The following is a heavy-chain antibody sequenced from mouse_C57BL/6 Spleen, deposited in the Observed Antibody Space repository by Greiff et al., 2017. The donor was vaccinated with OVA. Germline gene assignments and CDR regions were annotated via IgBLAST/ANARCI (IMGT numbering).Heavy chain of an antibody. CDR3: ARCTRGDFAWFAY. J-gene: IGHJ3*01. CDR1: GYTFTSYW. V-gene: IGHV1-69*01. Sequence: VQLQQPGAELVMPGASVKLSCKASGYTFTSYWMHWVKQRPGQGLEWIGEIDPSDSYTNYNQKFKGKSTLTVDKSSSTAYMQLSSLTSEDSAVYYGARCTRGDFAWFAYWGQGTLVTVSA. CDR2: IDPSDSYT. D-gene: IGHD3-1*01.